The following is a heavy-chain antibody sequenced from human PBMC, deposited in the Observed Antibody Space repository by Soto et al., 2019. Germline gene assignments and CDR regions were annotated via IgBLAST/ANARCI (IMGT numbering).Heavy chain of an antibody. V-gene: IGHV4-30-4*01. CDR3: AKNYYGSGSYYDP. CDR2: IYYSGST. CDR1: GGSISSGDYY. Sequence: SETLSLTCTVSGGSISSGDYYWSWIRQPPGKGLEWIGYIYYSGSTYYNPSLKSRVTISVDTSKNQFSLKLSSVTAADTAVYYCAKNYYGSGSYYDPWGQGTLVTVSS. D-gene: IGHD3-10*01. J-gene: IGHJ5*02.